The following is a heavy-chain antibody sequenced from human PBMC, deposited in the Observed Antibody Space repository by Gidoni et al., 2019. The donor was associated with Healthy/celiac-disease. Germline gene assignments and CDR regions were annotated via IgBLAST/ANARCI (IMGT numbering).Heavy chain of an antibody. CDR1: VFTFSNAW. V-gene: IGHV3-15*01. Sequence: ELQLVESGGGLVKPGGSLRLYCAASVFTFSNAWMSWVRQAPGKGLEWVGRIKSKTDGGTTDYAAPVKGRFTISRDDSKNTLHLQMNSLKTEDTAVYYCTTETTDIFFDYWGQGTLVTVSS. J-gene: IGHJ4*02. D-gene: IGHD4-17*01. CDR3: TTETTDIFFDY. CDR2: IKSKTDGGTT.